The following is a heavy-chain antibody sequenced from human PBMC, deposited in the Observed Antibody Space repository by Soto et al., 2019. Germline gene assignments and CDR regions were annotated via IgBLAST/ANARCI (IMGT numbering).Heavy chain of an antibody. Sequence: SETLSLTCTVSGGSISSYYWSWIRQPPGKGLEWIGYIYYSGSTNYNPSLKSRVTISVDTSKNQFSLKLSSVTAADTAVYYCARTIVVVTAAMGGVYFDYWGQGTRVTVSS. D-gene: IGHD2-2*01. V-gene: IGHV4-59*01. J-gene: IGHJ4*02. CDR3: ARTIVVVTAAMGGVYFDY. CDR1: GGSISSYY. CDR2: IYYSGST.